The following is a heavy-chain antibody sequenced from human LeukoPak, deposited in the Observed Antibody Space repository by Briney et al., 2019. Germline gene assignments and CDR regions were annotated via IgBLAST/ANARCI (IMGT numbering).Heavy chain of an antibody. Sequence: ASVKVSCKASGYTFTEYYLHWVRQDPRQGLECMGWVNPNSGGTHYAQKFQGRVSMTRDTSTSTAYMELSSLRSDDTAVYYCAKGSIVGATSYYYMDVWGKGTTVTMSS. CDR3: AKGSIVGATSYYYMDV. J-gene: IGHJ6*03. V-gene: IGHV1-2*02. CDR1: GYTFTEYY. D-gene: IGHD1-26*01. CDR2: VNPNSGGT.